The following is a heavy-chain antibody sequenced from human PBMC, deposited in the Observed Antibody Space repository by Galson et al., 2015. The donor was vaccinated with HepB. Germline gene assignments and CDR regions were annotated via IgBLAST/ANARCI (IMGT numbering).Heavy chain of an antibody. CDR3: ARVGYGDYGT. J-gene: IGHJ3*01. CDR1: GGSISSGGYY. V-gene: IGHV4-31*02. D-gene: IGHD4-17*01. CDR2: IHYSGAT. Sequence: GGSISSGGYYWSWIRQHPGKGLEWIGFIHYSGATYYNPSLKSRITISVDTSKNQFSLKLSSVTAADTAVYYCARVGYGDYGTWGQRTMVTVSS.